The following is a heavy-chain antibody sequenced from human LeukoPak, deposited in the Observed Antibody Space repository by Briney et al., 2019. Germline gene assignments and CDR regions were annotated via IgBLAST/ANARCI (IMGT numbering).Heavy chain of an antibody. V-gene: IGHV4-34*01. D-gene: IGHD6-19*01. CDR2: INHSGST. CDR3: ARARLARLDY. J-gene: IGHJ4*02. CDR1: GGSFSGYY. Sequence: SETVSLTCAVYGGSFSGYYWSWIRQPPGKGLEWIGEINHSGSTNYNPSLKSRVTISVDTSKNQFSLKLSSVTAADTAVYYCARARLARLDYWGQGTLVTVSS.